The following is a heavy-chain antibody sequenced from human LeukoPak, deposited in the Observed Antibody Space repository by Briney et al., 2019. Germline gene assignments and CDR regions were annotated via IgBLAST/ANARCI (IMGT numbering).Heavy chain of an antibody. CDR2: VYNSGST. CDR1: GGSISIYY. V-gene: IGHV4-59*01. D-gene: IGHD3-22*01. CDR3: ARGRYDSSGYYYYFDY. Sequence: SETLSLTCSVSGGSISIYYWSWIRQPPGKGLEWIGYVYNSGSTDYNPSLKSRVTISVDTSKNQFSLKLSSVTAADTAVYYCARGRYDSSGYYYYFDYWGQGTLVTVSS. J-gene: IGHJ4*02.